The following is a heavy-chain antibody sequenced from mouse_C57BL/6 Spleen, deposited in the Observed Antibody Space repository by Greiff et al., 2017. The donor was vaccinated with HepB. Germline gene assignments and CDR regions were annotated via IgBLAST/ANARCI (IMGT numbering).Heavy chain of an antibody. CDR2: ISSGGSYT. V-gene: IGHV5-6*01. CDR3: ARQAYYYGTYWYFDV. D-gene: IGHD1-1*01. J-gene: IGHJ1*03. Sequence: EVQLVESGGDLVKPGGSLKLSCAASGFTFSSYGMSWVRQTPDKRLEWVATISSGGSYTYYPDSVKGRFTISRDNAKNTLYLQMSSLKSEDTAMYYCARQAYYYGTYWYFDVWGTGTTVTVSS. CDR1: GFTFSSYG.